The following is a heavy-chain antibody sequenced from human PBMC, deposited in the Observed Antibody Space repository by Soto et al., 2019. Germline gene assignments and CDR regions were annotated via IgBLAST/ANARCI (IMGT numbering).Heavy chain of an antibody. D-gene: IGHD3-9*01. V-gene: IGHV4-34*01. J-gene: IGHJ6*02. CDR3: ARIVLRYFDWTRNYGMDV. Sequence: SETLSLTCAVYGGTFSGYYWSWIRQPPGKGLEWIGEINHSGSTNYNPSLKSRVTISVDTSKNQFSLKLSSVTAADTAVYYCARIVLRYFDWTRNYGMDVWGQGTTVTVSS. CDR2: INHSGST. CDR1: GGTFSGYY.